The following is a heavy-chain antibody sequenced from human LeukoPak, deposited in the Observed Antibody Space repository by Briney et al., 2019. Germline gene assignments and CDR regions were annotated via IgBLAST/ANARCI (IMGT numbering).Heavy chain of an antibody. CDR3: ARDEHSSGYHYDPEYFQH. CDR1: GFTVSSNH. CDR2: ISSSSSYI. D-gene: IGHD3-22*01. J-gene: IGHJ1*01. V-gene: IGHV3-21*01. Sequence: GGSLRLSCAASGFTVSSNHMSWVRQAPGKGLEWVSSISSSSSYIYYADSVKGRFTISRDNAKNSMYLQMNSLRAEDTAVYYCARDEHSSGYHYDPEYFQHWGQGTLVTVSS.